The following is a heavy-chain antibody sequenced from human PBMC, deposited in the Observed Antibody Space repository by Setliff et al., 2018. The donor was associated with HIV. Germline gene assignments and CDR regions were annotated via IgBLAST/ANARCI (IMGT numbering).Heavy chain of an antibody. CDR2: IFHAGST. D-gene: IGHD2-8*01. CDR3: ARRLYIGFFDY. CDR1: GGSISGSSYY. V-gene: IGHV4-39*01. Sequence: PSETLSLTCTVSGGSISGSSYYWGWIRQSPEKGLEWIGSIFHAGSTYYNPSLKSRVTLSVDTSENQYSLKLTSLIAADTAIYYCARRLYIGFFDYWGQGTLVTVSS. J-gene: IGHJ4*02.